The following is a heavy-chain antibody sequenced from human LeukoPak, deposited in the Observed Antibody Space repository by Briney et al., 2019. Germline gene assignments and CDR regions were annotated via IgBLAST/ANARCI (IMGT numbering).Heavy chain of an antibody. V-gene: IGHV3-15*01. CDR3: AKDTEFRLVGGTDGFDY. Sequence: GGSLRLSCAASGFTFSNAWMSWVRQAPGKGLEWVGRIKSKTDGGTTDYAAPVKGRFTISRDDSKNTLYLHMNSLRAEDTAVYYCAKDTEFRLVGGTDGFDYWGQGTLVTVSS. J-gene: IGHJ4*02. CDR1: GFTFSNAW. D-gene: IGHD1-26*01. CDR2: IKSKTDGGTT.